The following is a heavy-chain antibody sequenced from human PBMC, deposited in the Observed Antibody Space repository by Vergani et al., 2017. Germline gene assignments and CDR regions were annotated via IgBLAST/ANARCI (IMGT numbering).Heavy chain of an antibody. CDR1: GFSSGDFA. J-gene: IGHJ4*02. CDR2: IRNKAYGGTT. V-gene: IGHV3-49*04. Sequence: EVQLVESGGGLVPPGRSLRLSCAAPGFSSGDFAMTWVRHAPGKGLGWVAFIRNKAYGGTTEYAASVKGRFTISRDDSKRLAYLQLSGLKTEDTAVYFCSRGRGYSFGYSDYWGQGTLVTVSS. D-gene: IGHD5-18*01. CDR3: SRGRGYSFGYSDY.